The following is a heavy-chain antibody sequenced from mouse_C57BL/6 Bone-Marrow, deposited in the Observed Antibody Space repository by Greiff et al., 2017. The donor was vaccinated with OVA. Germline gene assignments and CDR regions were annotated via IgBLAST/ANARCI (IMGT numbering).Heavy chain of an antibody. CDR3: ARRDLYGISFDY. CDR2: IYPGSGST. CDR1: GYTFTSYW. Sequence: VKLQQPGAELVKPGASVKMSCKASGYTFTSYWITWVKQRPGQGLEWIGDIYPGSGSTNYNEKFKSKATLTVDTSSSTAYMQLSSLTSEDSAVYYCARRDLYGISFDYWGQGTTLTVSS. J-gene: IGHJ2*01. V-gene: IGHV1-55*01. D-gene: IGHD2-1*01.